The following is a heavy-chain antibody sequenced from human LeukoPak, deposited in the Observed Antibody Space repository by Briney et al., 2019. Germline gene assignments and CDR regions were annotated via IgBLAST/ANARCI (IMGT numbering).Heavy chain of an antibody. J-gene: IGHJ5*01. V-gene: IGHV4-39*01. Sequence: PSETLSLTCTVPGGSISSSSYFWGWIRQPPGKGLEWIGSIYYSGSTYYNPSLNSRVTMSVDTSKNQFSLKLSSVTAADTAVYYCARQGSPGGINWFDSWGQGTLVTVYS. CDR3: ARQGSPGGINWFDS. CDR2: IYYSGST. D-gene: IGHD2-15*01. CDR1: GGSISSSSYF.